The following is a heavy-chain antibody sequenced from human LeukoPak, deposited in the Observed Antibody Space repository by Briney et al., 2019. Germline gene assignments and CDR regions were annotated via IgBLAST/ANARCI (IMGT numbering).Heavy chain of an antibody. Sequence: GGSLRLSCAASGFTFSSYWMSWVRQAPGKGLEWVANIKPDDTEKYYGNSVKGRFTILRDNAKNSLYLQMNSLRAEDTAVYYCVTHEVTVITHSTFDYWGQGTLVTVSS. CDR2: IKPDDTEK. D-gene: IGHD4-23*01. V-gene: IGHV3-7*01. CDR3: VTHEVTVITHSTFDY. CDR1: GFTFSSYW. J-gene: IGHJ4*02.